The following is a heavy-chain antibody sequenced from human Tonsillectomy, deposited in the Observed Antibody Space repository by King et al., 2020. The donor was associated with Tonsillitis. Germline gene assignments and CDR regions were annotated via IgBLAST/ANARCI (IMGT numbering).Heavy chain of an antibody. CDR3: AKDRHSNYGMDY. Sequence: VQLVESGGGVVQPGRSLRLSCAASGFTFSTYGMHWVRQAPGKGLEWVAGISYDGSNKYYADSVKGRFTISRDNSKNTQYLQMKSLRPDDTAVYYCAKDRHSNYGMDYWGQGTTVTVSS. CDR2: ISYDGSNK. J-gene: IGHJ6*02. D-gene: IGHD2-15*01. CDR1: GFTFSTYG. V-gene: IGHV3-30*18.